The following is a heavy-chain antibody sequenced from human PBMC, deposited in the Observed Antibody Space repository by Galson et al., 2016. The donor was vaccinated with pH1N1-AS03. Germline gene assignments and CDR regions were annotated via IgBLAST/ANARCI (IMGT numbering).Heavy chain of an antibody. CDR1: GFTLSTYW. D-gene: IGHD3-10*01. V-gene: IGHV3-7*01. Sequence: SLRLSCAASGFTLSTYWMNWVRQVPGKGLEWIANVKQDGSEKHYVGSVRGRFTISRDNAKNSLYLQMNTLRVDDTAIYYCATNGSYRFDYWGQGALVTVSS. J-gene: IGHJ4*02. CDR2: VKQDGSEK. CDR3: ATNGSYRFDY.